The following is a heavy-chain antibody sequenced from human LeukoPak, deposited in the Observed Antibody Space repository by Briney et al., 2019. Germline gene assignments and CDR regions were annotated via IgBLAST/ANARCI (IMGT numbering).Heavy chain of an antibody. J-gene: IGHJ4*02. CDR3: AKARQGFLEWLAGYFDY. D-gene: IGHD3-3*01. Sequence: GGSLRLSCAASGFTFSSYAMSWVRQAPGKGLEWVSAISGSGGSTYYADSVKGWFTISRDNSKNTLYLQMNSLRAEDTAVYYCAKARQGFLEWLAGYFDYWGQGTLVTVSS. CDR2: ISGSGGST. CDR1: GFTFSSYA. V-gene: IGHV3-23*01.